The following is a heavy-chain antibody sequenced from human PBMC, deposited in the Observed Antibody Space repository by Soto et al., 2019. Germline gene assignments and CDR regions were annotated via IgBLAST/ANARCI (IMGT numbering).Heavy chain of an antibody. V-gene: IGHV5-10-1*01. D-gene: IGHD2-2*01. CDR2: IDPSDSYT. CDR1: GYSFTSYW. J-gene: IGHJ6*02. Sequence: GESLKISCKGSGYSFTSYWISWVRQMPGKGLEWMGRIDPSDSYTNYSPSFQGHVTISADKSISTAYLQWSSLKASDTARYYCATFCCRTRCRPSPYYYGMDVWGQGTTVTVSS. CDR3: ATFCCRTRCRPSPYYYGMDV.